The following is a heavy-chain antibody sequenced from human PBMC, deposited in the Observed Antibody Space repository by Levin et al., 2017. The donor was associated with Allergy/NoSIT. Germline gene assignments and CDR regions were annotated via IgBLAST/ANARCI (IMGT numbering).Heavy chain of an antibody. J-gene: IGHJ4*02. CDR2: IYYSGST. D-gene: IGHD3-3*01. CDR1: GGSISSYY. V-gene: IGHV4-59*01. Sequence: SQTLSLTCTVSGGSISSYYWSWIRQPPGKGLEWIGYIYYSGSTNYNPSLKSRVTISVDTSKNQFSLKLSSVTAADTAVYYCARGYDFWSGYLYWGQGTLVTVSS. CDR3: ARGYDFWSGYLY.